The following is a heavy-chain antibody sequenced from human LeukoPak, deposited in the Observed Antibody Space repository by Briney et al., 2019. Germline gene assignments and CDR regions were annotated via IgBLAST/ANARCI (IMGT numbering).Heavy chain of an antibody. Sequence: SETLSLTCAVYGGSFSRYNWSWIRQPPGKGLEWIGEINHSGSTNYNPSLKSRVTISVDTSKNQFSLKLSSVTAADTAVYYCARGWIAVAGNCFYYWGQGTLVTVSS. CDR1: GGSFSRYN. D-gene: IGHD6-19*01. CDR2: INHSGST. V-gene: IGHV4-34*01. J-gene: IGHJ4*02. CDR3: ARGWIAVAGNCFYY.